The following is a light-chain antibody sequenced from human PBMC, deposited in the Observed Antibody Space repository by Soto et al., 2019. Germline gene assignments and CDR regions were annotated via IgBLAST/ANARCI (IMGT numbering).Light chain of an antibody. CDR3: QETNYHT. CDR2: DAS. J-gene: IGKJ2*01. CDR1: QRINEW. V-gene: IGKV1-5*01. Sequence: DIPMTQSPSTLSASVGDIVTITCRASQRINEWLAWYQKKPGEAPKLLIYDASTLQSGVPSMFSCSGSGTEVTITISSLQPDDLATDYCQETNYHTFGQGTKMEIK.